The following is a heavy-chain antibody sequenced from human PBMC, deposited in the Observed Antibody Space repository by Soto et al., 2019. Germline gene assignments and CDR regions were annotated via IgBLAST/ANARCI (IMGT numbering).Heavy chain of an antibody. CDR1: GFTFSSYG. J-gene: IGHJ4*02. CDR2: IWYDGSNK. Sequence: PGGSLRLSCAASGFTFSSYGMHWVRQAPGKGLEWVAVIWYDGSNKYYADSVKGRFTISRDNSKNTLYLQMNSLRAEDTAVYYCARVMRGHCSSTTCYLVDYWCQGTLVTVSS. D-gene: IGHD2-2*01. V-gene: IGHV3-33*01. CDR3: ARVMRGHCSSTTCYLVDY.